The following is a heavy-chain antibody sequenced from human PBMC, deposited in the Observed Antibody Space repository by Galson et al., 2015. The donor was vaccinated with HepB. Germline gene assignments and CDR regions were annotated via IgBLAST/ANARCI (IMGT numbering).Heavy chain of an antibody. D-gene: IGHD2-2*01. CDR1: GFTFGDYA. CDR2: IRSNAYGGTT. J-gene: IGHJ6*02. Sequence: SLRLSCAASGFTFGDYAMSWFRQAPGKGLEWVGFIRSNAYGGTTEYAASVKGRFTISRDDSKSIAYLQMNSLKTEDTAVYYCTGLLEPFPEGCSSTSCYDFTYYYYGMDVWGQGTTVTVSS. CDR3: TGLLEPFPEGCSSTSCYDFTYYYYGMDV. V-gene: IGHV3-49*03.